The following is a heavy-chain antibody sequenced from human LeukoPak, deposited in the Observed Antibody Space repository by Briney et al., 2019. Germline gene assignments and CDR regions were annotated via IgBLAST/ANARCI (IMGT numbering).Heavy chain of an antibody. CDR2: IYYSGST. V-gene: IGHV4-59*08. J-gene: IGHJ4*02. Sequence: PSETLSLTCTVSGGSISSYYWSWIRQPPGKGLEWIGYIYYSGSTNYNPSLKSRVAMSVDTSKNQFSLKLSSVTAADTAVYYCAREVHGDIDYWGQGTLVTVSS. CDR1: GGSISSYY. D-gene: IGHD4-17*01. CDR3: AREVHGDIDY.